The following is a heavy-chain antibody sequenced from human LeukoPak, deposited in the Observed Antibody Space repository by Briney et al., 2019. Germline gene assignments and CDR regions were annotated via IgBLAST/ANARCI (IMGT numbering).Heavy chain of an antibody. CDR3: ARGTYGYYYGSGSPDY. J-gene: IGHJ4*02. CDR2: IIPILGIA. Sequence: SVKVSCKASGGTFSSYAIGWVRQAPGQGLEWMGRIIPILGIANYAQKFQGRVTITADKSTSTAYMELSSLRSEDTAVYYCARGTYGYYYGSGSPDYWGQGTLVTVSS. CDR1: GGTFSSYA. D-gene: IGHD3-10*01. V-gene: IGHV1-69*04.